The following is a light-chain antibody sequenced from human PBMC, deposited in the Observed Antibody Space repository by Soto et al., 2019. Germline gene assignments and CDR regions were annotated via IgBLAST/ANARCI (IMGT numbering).Light chain of an antibody. CDR2: GNN. V-gene: IGLV1-40*01. CDR3: QSYDSSQRGLV. Sequence: QSVLTQPPSVSGAPGQRVTISCTGSSSNIGAGYDVHWYQQLPGTAPKLLMYGNNIRPSGVPDRFSDSKSGTSASLAITGLQAEDEAAYFCQSYDSSQRGLVFGGGTKLTVL. CDR1: SSNIGAGYD. J-gene: IGLJ3*02.